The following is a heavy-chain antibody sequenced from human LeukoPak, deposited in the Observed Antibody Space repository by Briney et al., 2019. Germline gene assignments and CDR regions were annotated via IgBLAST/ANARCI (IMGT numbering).Heavy chain of an antibody. CDR2: IYPGDSDT. Sequence: GESLKISCKGSGYSFSSYWIGWVRQMPGKGLEYMGIIYPGDSDTRYSPSFQGQVTISADKSITTAYLQWSSLKASDTAMYYCARWGRSAWFDYWGQGTLVTVSS. CDR3: ARWGRSAWFDY. D-gene: IGHD6-19*01. CDR1: GYSFSSYW. J-gene: IGHJ4*02. V-gene: IGHV5-51*01.